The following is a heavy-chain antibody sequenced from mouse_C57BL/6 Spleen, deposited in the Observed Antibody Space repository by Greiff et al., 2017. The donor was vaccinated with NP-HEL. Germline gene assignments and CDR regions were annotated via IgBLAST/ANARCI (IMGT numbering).Heavy chain of an antibody. CDR3: ARVGPFDD. V-gene: IGHV1-50*01. J-gene: IGHJ2*01. CDR1: GYTFTSYW. CDR2: IDPSDSYT. Sequence: QVQLQQPGAELVKPGASVKLSCKASGYTFTSYWMQWVKQRPGQGLEWIGEIDPSDSYTNYNQKFKGKATLTVDTSSSTAYMQLSSLTSEDSAVYYCARVGPFDDGGKGTTLTVSS. D-gene: IGHD3-1*01.